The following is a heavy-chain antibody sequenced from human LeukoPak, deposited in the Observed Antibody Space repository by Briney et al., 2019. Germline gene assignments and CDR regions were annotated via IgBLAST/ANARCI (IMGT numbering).Heavy chain of an antibody. J-gene: IGHJ5*02. V-gene: IGHV1-69*13. CDR2: IIPIFGTA. D-gene: IGHD3-22*01. CDR1: GGTFSSYA. CDR3: ARDREGYYDSSGYSLPYNWFDP. Sequence: GASVKVSCKASGGTFSSYAISWVRQAPGQGLEWMGGIIPIFGTANYAQKFQGRVTITADESTSTAYMELSSLRSEDTAVYYCARDREGYYDSSGYSLPYNWFDPWGQGTLVTVSS.